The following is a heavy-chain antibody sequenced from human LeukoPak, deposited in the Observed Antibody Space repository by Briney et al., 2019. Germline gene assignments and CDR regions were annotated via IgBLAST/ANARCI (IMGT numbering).Heavy chain of an antibody. CDR2: ISSSSSYI. D-gene: IGHD4-23*01. CDR1: XFTVNTNY. Sequence: SXFTVNTNYISWVRQAPGKGLEWVSSISSSSSYIYYSDSVKGRFTISRDNAKNSLYLQMNSLRAEDTAVYYCAREVVTALVWFDPWGQGTLVTVSS. CDR3: AREVVTALVWFDP. J-gene: IGHJ5*02. V-gene: IGHV3-21*01.